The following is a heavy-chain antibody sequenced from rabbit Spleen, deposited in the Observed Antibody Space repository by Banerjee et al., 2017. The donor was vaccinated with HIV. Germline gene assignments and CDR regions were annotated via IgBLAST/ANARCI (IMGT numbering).Heavy chain of an antibody. V-gene: IGHV1S40*01. CDR2: IYGCSSGST. CDR1: GFSFSRAYY. D-gene: IGHD4-1*01. Sequence: QSLEESGGDLVKPGASLTLTCTASGFSFSRAYYICSVRQVPGKGLDLIACIYGCSSGSTYYASWAKGRFPISKTSATRVTLQMTSLTAADTATYFCANSNAWANGMDLWGQGTLVTVS. CDR3: ANSNAWANGMDL. J-gene: IGHJ6*01.